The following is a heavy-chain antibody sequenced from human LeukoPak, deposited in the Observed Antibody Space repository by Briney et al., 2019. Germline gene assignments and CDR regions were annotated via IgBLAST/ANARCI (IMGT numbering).Heavy chain of an antibody. CDR3: ARVLKTMSCPLDY. V-gene: IGHV1-24*01. CDR2: FDPEDGET. Sequence: ASVKVSCKVSGYTLTELSMHWVRQAPGKGLEWMGGFDPEDGETIYAQKFQGRVTMTTDTSTSTAYMELRSLRSDDTAVYYCARVLKTMSCPLDYWGQGTLVTVSS. CDR1: GYTLTELS. D-gene: IGHD3-22*01. J-gene: IGHJ4*02.